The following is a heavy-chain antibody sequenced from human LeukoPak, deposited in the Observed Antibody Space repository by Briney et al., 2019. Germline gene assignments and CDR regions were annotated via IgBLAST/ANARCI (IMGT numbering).Heavy chain of an antibody. V-gene: IGHV3-30*18. J-gene: IGHJ4*02. CDR3: AKVRWDNSGWYYLDS. D-gene: IGHD6-19*01. Sequence: HAGGSLRLSCAASGFSFKDYNMHWVRQAPGKGLEWVAVITYDGGNEYYTDSVKGRFTISRDNSKSTLYLQMNSLRTEDTAVYYCAKVRWDNSGWYYLDSWGQGTLVTVSS. CDR2: ITYDGGNE. CDR1: GFSFKDYN.